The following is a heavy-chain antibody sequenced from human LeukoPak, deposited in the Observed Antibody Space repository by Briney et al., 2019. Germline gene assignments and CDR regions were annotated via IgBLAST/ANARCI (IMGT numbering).Heavy chain of an antibody. V-gene: IGHV4-4*07. D-gene: IGHD4-17*01. Sequence: SETLSLTCAVSGASIRTNNWSWFRQPAGKGLEWIGRIYTSGSTNYNPSLKSRVTTSVGTSKNQFSLKLSSVTAADTAVYYCATYGNWGQGTLVTVSS. CDR2: IYTSGST. CDR3: ATYGN. J-gene: IGHJ4*02. CDR1: GASIRTNN.